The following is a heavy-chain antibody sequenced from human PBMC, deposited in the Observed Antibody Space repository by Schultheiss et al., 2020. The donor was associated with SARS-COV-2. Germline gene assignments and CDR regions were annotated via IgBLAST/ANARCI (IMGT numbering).Heavy chain of an antibody. D-gene: IGHD3-22*01. CDR3: ARNLAYYDISGYYSDTAFDI. CDR1: GGSFSGYY. J-gene: IGHJ3*02. V-gene: IGHV4-34*01. Sequence: SETLSLTCAVYGGSFSGYYWNWIRLTPGKGLEWIGDINHSGKTNYNPSLKNRVTISLDTSKKQFSLQLSSVTAADTAVYYCARNLAYYDISGYYSDTAFDIWGQGTLVTVSS. CDR2: INHSGKT.